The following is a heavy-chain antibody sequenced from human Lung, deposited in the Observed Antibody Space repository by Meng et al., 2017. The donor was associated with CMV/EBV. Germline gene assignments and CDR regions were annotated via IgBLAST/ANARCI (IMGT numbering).Heavy chain of an antibody. V-gene: IGHV3-48*04. CDR3: ARVENYDFWSGYYSFPYYFDY. D-gene: IGHD3-3*01. CDR1: GFNFNNYG. CDR2: ISSSSSTI. J-gene: IGHJ4*02. Sequence: SXATSGFNFNNYGMHWVRQAPGKGLEWVSYISSSSSTIYYADSVKGRFTISRDNAKNSLYLQMNSLRAEDTAVYYCARVENYDFWSGYYSFPYYFDYWXQGNLVTVSS.